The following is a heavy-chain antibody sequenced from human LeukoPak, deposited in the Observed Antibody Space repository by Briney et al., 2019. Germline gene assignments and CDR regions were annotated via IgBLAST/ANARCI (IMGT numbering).Heavy chain of an antibody. D-gene: IGHD2-15*01. Sequence: PSQTLSLTCTVPGGSISSGSYYWSWIRQPAGKGLEWIGRIYTSGSTNYNPSLKSRVTISVDTSKNQFSLKLSSVTAADTAVYYCARSVEGYCRGGSCYYYSYYMDVWGKGTTVTVSS. CDR1: GGSISSGSYY. CDR3: ARSVEGYCRGGSCYYYSYYMDV. CDR2: IYTSGST. J-gene: IGHJ6*03. V-gene: IGHV4-61*02.